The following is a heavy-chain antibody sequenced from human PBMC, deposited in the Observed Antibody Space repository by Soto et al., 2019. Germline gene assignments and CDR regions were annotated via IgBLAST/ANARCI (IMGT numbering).Heavy chain of an antibody. CDR1: GFTVSSNY. D-gene: IGHD4-17*01. CDR2: IYSGGST. V-gene: IGHV3-66*01. Sequence: GGSLRLSCAASGFTVSSNYMSWVRQAPGKGLEWVSVIYSGGSTYYADSVKGRFTISRDNSKNTLYLQMNSLRAEDTAVYYCARSTYGDYSLYYYYYYMDVWGKGTTVTVSS. J-gene: IGHJ6*03. CDR3: ARSTYGDYSLYYYYYYMDV.